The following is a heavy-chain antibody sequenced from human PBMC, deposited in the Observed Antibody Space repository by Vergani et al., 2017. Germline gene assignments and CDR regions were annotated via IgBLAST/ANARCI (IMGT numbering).Heavy chain of an antibody. CDR3: AKNGGEHDKEALDV. J-gene: IGHJ3*01. Sequence: QVQLQESGPGLVKPSQTLSLTCTVSGGSFSTGGQSWTWLRQSAGKGLEWIGRIYTSGATNSNPSLRSRAIISVDASKKQFSLKLTSVTAEDTAVYYCAKNGGEHDKEALDVSRQGTKVTVTS. V-gene: IGHV4-61*02. D-gene: IGHD2-21*01. CDR2: IYTSGAT. CDR1: GGSFSTGGQS.